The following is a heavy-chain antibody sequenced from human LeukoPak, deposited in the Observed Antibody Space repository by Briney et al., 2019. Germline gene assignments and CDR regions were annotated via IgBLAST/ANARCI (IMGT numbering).Heavy chain of an antibody. CDR2: INHSGST. Sequence: SETLSLTCAVYGGSFSGCYWSWIRQPPGKGLEWIGEINHSGSTNYNPSLKSRVTISVDTSKNQFSLKLSSVTAADTAVYYCARGLPRSYPFDYWGQGTLVTVSS. CDR1: GGSFSGCY. V-gene: IGHV4-34*01. J-gene: IGHJ4*02. D-gene: IGHD5-24*01. CDR3: ARGLPRSYPFDY.